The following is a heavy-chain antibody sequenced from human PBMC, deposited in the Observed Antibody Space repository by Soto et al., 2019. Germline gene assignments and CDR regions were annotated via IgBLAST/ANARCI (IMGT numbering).Heavy chain of an antibody. Sequence: EVLLVESGGGLVQPGGSLRLSCTTSGFTFSTYDMQWLRQVTGKGLEWVSGIVVAGDTYFPDSVKGRFTISRENAKNSLYLQMDSLRVEDTAVYYCARRGIDTMSGFDALDVWGLGTKVTVSS. CDR2: IVVAGDT. J-gene: IGHJ3*01. D-gene: IGHD6-25*01. V-gene: IGHV3-13*01. CDR3: ARRGIDTMSGFDALDV. CDR1: GFTFSTYD.